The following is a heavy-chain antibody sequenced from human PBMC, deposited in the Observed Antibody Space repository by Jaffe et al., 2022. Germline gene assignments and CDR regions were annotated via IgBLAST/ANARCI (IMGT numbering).Heavy chain of an antibody. V-gene: IGHV3-23*01. J-gene: IGHJ4*02. Sequence: EVQLLESGGTLVHPGGSLRLSCAASGFTFSSNDMGWVRQAPGKGLEWVSSITTEGSSTQYADSVKGRFTITRDNSKRTLYLQMFSLRAEDTAVYYCAKSQGGYGWKFDYWGPGTLVTVSS. CDR2: ITTEGSST. D-gene: IGHD5-18*01. CDR3: AKSQGGYGWKFDY. CDR1: GFTFSSND.